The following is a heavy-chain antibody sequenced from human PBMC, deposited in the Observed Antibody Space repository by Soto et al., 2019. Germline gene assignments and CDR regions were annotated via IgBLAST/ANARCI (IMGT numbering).Heavy chain of an antibody. J-gene: IGHJ3*02. CDR2: IYYSGST. Sequence: QVQLQESGPGLVKPSETLSLTCTVSGGSISSYYWSWIRQPPGKGLEWIGYIYYSGSTNYNPSLTSRVTISXXTXKXXFSLKLSSVTAADTAVYYCARVFYDSSGLLDAFDIWGQGTMVTVSS. V-gene: IGHV4-59*01. CDR3: ARVFYDSSGLLDAFDI. CDR1: GGSISSYY. D-gene: IGHD3-22*01.